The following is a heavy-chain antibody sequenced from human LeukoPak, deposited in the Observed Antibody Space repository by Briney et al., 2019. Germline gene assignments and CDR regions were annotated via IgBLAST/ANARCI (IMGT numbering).Heavy chain of an antibody. V-gene: IGHV3-21*04. CDR1: GFTFSSYS. CDR2: ISSSSSYI. CDR3: ARVNYGDAFDI. D-gene: IGHD4-11*01. J-gene: IGHJ3*02. Sequence: PGGSLRLSCAASGFTFSSYSMNWVRQAPGKGLEWVSSISSSSSYIYYADSVKGRFTISRDNSKNTLYLQMNSLRAEDTAVYYCARVNYGDAFDIWGQGTMVTVSS.